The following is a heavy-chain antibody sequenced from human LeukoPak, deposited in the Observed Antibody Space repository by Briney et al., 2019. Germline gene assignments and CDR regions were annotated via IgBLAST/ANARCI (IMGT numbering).Heavy chain of an antibody. CDR3: ARGLVVGGTGVWAFDI. J-gene: IGHJ3*02. CDR1: GFTVSNNY. Sequence: PGGCLRLAWAASGFTVSNNYMSSGRQAPGKGLEWVSGIYKVGNAFTADFVKGRFTMSRDKCKSTLYPQMRGLRAEHTAWYFGARGLVVGGTGVWAFDIWGQGTMVSVSS. V-gene: IGHV3-66*01. D-gene: IGHD2-8*02. CDR2: IYKVGNA.